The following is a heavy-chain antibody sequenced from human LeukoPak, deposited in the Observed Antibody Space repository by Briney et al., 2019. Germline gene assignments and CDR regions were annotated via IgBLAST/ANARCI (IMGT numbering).Heavy chain of an antibody. Sequence: GGSLRLSCAASGFTFSSYGMYWVRRAPGKGLEWVAVIYYDGSNKYYADSVKGRFTISRDNSKNTLYLQMNSLRAEDTAVYYCAREQQLATYYFDFWGQGTQVTVSS. V-gene: IGHV3-33*07. CDR1: GFTFSSYG. D-gene: IGHD6-13*01. J-gene: IGHJ4*02. CDR3: AREQQLATYYFDF. CDR2: IYYDGSNK.